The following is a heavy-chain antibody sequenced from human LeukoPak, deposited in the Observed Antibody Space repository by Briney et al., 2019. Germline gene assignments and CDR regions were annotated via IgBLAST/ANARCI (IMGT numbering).Heavy chain of an antibody. Sequence: ASVKVSCKASGYTFTDYYMHWVRQAPGQGLEWMGWINPNSGGTNFAQKFQGRVAMTRDRSTSTAYMGLGSLSSDNTALYYCARARWQLVPYFDSWGQGPLVTVSS. CDR2: INPNSGGT. V-gene: IGHV1-2*02. CDR3: ARARWQLVPYFDS. D-gene: IGHD5-24*01. J-gene: IGHJ4*02. CDR1: GYTFTDYY.